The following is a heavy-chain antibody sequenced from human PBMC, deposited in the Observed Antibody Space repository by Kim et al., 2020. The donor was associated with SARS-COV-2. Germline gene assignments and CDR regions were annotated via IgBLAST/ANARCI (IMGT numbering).Heavy chain of an antibody. CDR1: GFTFSSYG. V-gene: IGHV3-33*05. CDR3: ARDPRRDRGVSGNYYYYGMDV. Sequence: GESLKISCAASGFTFSSYGMHWVRQAPGKGLEWVAVISYDGSNKYYADSVKGRFTISRDNSKNTLYLQMNSLRAEDTAVYYCARDPRRDRGVSGNYYYYGMDVWGQGTTVTVSS. CDR2: ISYDGSNK. J-gene: IGHJ6*02. D-gene: IGHD3-10*01.